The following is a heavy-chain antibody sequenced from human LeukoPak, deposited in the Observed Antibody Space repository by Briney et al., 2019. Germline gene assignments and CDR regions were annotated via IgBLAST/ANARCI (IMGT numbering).Heavy chain of an antibody. CDR2: INSDGSST. Sequence: PGGSLRLSCAASGFTFSSYWMHWVRQAPGKGLVWVSRINSDGSSTSYADSVKGRFTISRDHAQDSLYLQMNSLRIEDTAVYYCARDMIYSGHVWGKGTTVTVSS. V-gene: IGHV3-74*01. CDR1: GFTFSSYW. D-gene: IGHD3/OR15-3a*01. J-gene: IGHJ6*01. CDR3: ARDMIYSGHV.